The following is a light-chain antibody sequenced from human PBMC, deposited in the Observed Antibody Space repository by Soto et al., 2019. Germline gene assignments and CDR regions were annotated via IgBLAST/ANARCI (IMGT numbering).Light chain of an antibody. V-gene: IGKV3-15*01. J-gene: IGKJ1*01. CDR3: QQYNNLPPWP. Sequence: EIVMTQSPATLSVSPGERATLSCRASQSVSSNLAWYQQKPGQAPRLLIYGASTRATGIPARFSGSGSGTEFTLTISSRRSEDFAVYYWQQYNNLPPWPFGQGTKVQIK. CDR2: GAS. CDR1: QSVSSN.